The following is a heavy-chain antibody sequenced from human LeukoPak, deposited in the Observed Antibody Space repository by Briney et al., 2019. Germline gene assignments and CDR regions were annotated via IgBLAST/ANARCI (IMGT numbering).Heavy chain of an antibody. V-gene: IGHV4-39*02. Sequence: SETLSLTCTVSGGSISSSSYYWGWIRQPPGKGLEWIGSIYYSGSTYYNPSLKSRVTISVDTSKNQFSLKLSSVTAADTAVYYCARDYSSMYFDYWGQGTLVTVSS. CDR1: GGSISSSSYY. CDR2: IYYSGST. J-gene: IGHJ4*02. D-gene: IGHD2-2*01. CDR3: ARDYSSMYFDY.